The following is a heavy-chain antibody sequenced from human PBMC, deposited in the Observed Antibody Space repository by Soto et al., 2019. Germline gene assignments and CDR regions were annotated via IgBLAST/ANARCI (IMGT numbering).Heavy chain of an antibody. J-gene: IGHJ6*02. V-gene: IGHV3-30*18. CDR3: AKELSSGWYPPYYYYGMDV. D-gene: IGHD6-19*01. CDR2: ISYDGSNK. Sequence: GGSLRLSCAASGFTFSSYGMHWVRQAPGKGLEWVAVISYDGSNKYYADSVKGRFTISRDNSKNTLYLQMNSLRAEDTAVYYCAKELSSGWYPPYYYYGMDVWGQGTTVTVSS. CDR1: GFTFSSYG.